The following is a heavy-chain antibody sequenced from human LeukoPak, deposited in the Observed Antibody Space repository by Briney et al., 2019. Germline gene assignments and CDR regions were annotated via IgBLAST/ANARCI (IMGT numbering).Heavy chain of an antibody. J-gene: IGHJ4*02. D-gene: IGHD4-11*01. Sequence: ASVKVSCKASGYTFTSYYMHWVRQAPGQGLEWMGIINPSGGSTSYAQKFQGRVTMTRGTSTNTVYMELSSLRSEDTAVCFCARATLSDYHFNYWGQGTLVTVSS. V-gene: IGHV1-46*01. CDR1: GYTFTSYY. CDR3: ARATLSDYHFNY. CDR2: INPSGGST.